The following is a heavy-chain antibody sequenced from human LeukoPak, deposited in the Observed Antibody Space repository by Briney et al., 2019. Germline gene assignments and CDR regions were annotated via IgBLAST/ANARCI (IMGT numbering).Heavy chain of an antibody. D-gene: IGHD2-2*01. J-gene: IGHJ4*02. CDR2: IKPDGNEK. V-gene: IGHV3-7*01. CDR3: SGRDSSRSPRAY. Sequence: GGSLRLSCAASGLTFTDFWMNWVRLAPGRGLEWLANIKPDGNEKYYVDSVKGRFAISRDNAKNEVYLEMNSLRAEDTGVYYCSGRDSSRSPRAYWGQGTLVSISS. CDR1: GLTFTDFW.